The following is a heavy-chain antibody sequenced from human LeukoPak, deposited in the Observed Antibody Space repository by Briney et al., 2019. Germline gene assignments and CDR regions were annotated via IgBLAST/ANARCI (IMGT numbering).Heavy chain of an antibody. CDR3: ARHSWSYLSHFDS. CDR2: FYYSGST. J-gene: IGHJ4*02. Sequence: SETLSLTCTVSGGSVSSGSYYWSWLRQPPGKELEWIGYFYYSGSTNYNPSLKSRVTISIDTSKNQFSLRLSSVTAADTAVYYCARHSWSYLSHFDSWGQGTLVTVSS. V-gene: IGHV4-61*01. CDR1: GGSVSSGSYY. D-gene: IGHD1-26*01.